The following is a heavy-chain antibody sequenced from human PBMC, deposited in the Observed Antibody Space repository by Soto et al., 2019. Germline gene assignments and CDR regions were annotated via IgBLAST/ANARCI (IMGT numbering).Heavy chain of an antibody. CDR2: IYATGTT. CDR1: GASISGYY. D-gene: IGHD2-15*01. Sequence: PSETLSLTCTVSGASISGYYWSWIRKSAGKGLEWIGRIYATGTTDYNPSLKSRVMMSVDTSKKQFPLSLSSMTAADKAVYYCARGGGYDSFDFWGQGIQVTVSS. J-gene: IGHJ4*02. CDR3: ARGGGYDSFDF. V-gene: IGHV4-4*07.